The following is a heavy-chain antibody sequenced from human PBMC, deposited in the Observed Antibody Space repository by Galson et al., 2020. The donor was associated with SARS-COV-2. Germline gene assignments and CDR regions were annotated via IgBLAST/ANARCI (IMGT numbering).Heavy chain of an antibody. D-gene: IGHD3-16*02. CDR3: ASLNPYRT. CDR2: VSDSGGA. CDR1: GSSISIYY. Sequence: SETLSLTCTVSGSSISIYYWSWIRQPPGKGLEWIGFVSDSGGAKSNPSLKSRVTRSVNKSKNQFSLKMTSVTTADTAAYYCASLNPYRTWGQGTLVTVSS. V-gene: IGHV4-59*01. J-gene: IGHJ5*02.